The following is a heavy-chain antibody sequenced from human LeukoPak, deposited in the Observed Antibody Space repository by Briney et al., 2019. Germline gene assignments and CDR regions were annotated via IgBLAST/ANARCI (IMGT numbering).Heavy chain of an antibody. Sequence: GGSLRLSCAASGFTFSTFAMSWVRQAPGKGLEWVAAISGSGIDPLYADFAEGRFTISRDNSKNTLYLHMNSLRAEDTAVYYCAKYDSSGFLDYWGQGTLVTVSS. CDR2: ISGSGIDP. CDR3: AKYDSSGFLDY. J-gene: IGHJ4*02. V-gene: IGHV3-23*01. CDR1: GFTFSTFA. D-gene: IGHD3-22*01.